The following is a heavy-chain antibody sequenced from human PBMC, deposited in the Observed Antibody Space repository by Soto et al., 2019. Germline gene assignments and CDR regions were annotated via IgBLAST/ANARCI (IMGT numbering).Heavy chain of an antibody. V-gene: IGHV1-8*01. CDR1: GYTFTSHD. CDR3: ARSTNDYGDRH. D-gene: IGHD4-17*01. CDR2: MNPNSGNT. J-gene: IGHJ4*02. Sequence: QVQLVQSGAEVKKPGASVKVSCKASGYTFTSHDITWVRQATGQGLEWMGWMNPNSGNTGYSQNFQGGVTMTTNTSISRAYLELRSLRSGDTAVYYCARSTNDYGDRHWGQGARVTVSS.